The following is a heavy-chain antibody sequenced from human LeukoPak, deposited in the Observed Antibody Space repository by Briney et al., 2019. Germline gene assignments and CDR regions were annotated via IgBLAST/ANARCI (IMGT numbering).Heavy chain of an antibody. Sequence: PGGSLRLSCAASGFTFSDYYMSWIRQAPGKGLEWVSYISSSGSTIYYADSVKGRFTIPRDNAKNSLYLQMNSLRAEDTAVYYCARTPAMNDYVWGNRMYYFDYWGQGTLVTVSS. D-gene: IGHD3-16*01. V-gene: IGHV3-11*04. CDR1: GFTFSDYY. CDR2: ISSSGSTI. J-gene: IGHJ4*02. CDR3: ARTPAMNDYVWGNRMYYFDY.